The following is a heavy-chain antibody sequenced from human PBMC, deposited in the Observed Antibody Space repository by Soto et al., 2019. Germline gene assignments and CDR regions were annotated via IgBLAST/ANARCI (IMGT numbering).Heavy chain of an antibody. CDR2: ISAYNGNT. CDR3: AIYCSGGSCYSAPFYYYGMDV. V-gene: IGHV1-18*01. Sequence: GASVKPSCKASRYTLTSYGISWLQQAPRQGLEWMGWISAYNGNTNYAQKLQGRVTMTTDTSTSTAYMELRSLRPDDTAVYYCAIYCSGGSCYSAPFYYYGMDVWGQGTTVTVSS. CDR1: RYTLTSYG. J-gene: IGHJ6*02. D-gene: IGHD2-15*01.